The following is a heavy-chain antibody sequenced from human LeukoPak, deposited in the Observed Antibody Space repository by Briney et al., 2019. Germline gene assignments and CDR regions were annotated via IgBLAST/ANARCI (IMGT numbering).Heavy chain of an antibody. D-gene: IGHD3-22*01. V-gene: IGHV3-48*04. Sequence: GGSLRLSCTASGFTFSSYWMHWVHQAPGKGLEWVSGISWNSGSIGYADSVKGRFTISRDNAKNSLYLQMNSLRAEDTAVYYCARGTRGQRPRMIVRLWGQGTLVTVSS. CDR3: ARGTRGQRPRMIVRL. J-gene: IGHJ4*02. CDR1: GFTFSSYW. CDR2: ISWNSGSI.